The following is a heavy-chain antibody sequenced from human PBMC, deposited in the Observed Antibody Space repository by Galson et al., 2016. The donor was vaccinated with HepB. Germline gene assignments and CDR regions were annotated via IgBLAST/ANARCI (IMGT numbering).Heavy chain of an antibody. CDR3: TRGTLGTTASMAFDY. CDR2: IYQTGTA. D-gene: IGHD1-26*01. CDR1: GGSISDNSW. V-gene: IGHV4-4*02. J-gene: IGHJ4*02. Sequence: SETLSLTCAVSGGSISDNSWWTWVRQSPGEGLEWIGEIYQTGTAHYNPSFTSRATISVDKSKKQISLRLGSVTAADTAVYYCTRGTLGTTASMAFDYWGQGTLVSVSS.